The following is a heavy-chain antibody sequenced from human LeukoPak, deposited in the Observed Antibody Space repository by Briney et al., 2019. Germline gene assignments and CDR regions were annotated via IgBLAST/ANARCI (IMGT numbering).Heavy chain of an antibody. D-gene: IGHD3-10*01. Sequence: GGSLRLSCVASGFTFSSYWMSWVRQAPGKGLEWVANIKQDGRDNYYVDSVKGRFTISRDNAKNSLYLQMNSLRAEDTAVYYCARVDGSGSYLGYWGQGTLVTLPS. CDR3: ARVDGSGSYLGY. CDR2: IKQDGRDN. V-gene: IGHV3-7*03. J-gene: IGHJ4*02. CDR1: GFTFSSYW.